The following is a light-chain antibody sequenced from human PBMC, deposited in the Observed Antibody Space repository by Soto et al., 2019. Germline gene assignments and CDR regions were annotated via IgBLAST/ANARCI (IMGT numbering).Light chain of an antibody. Sequence: QSALTQPPSASGSPGQSVTISCTGTSSDVGGYDRVSWYQQHPGKVPKLMIYEVSKRPSGVPDRFSGSKSGNTASLTVSGLQAEDEADYYCSSYTSSSTYVFGTGTKLTVL. CDR3: SSYTSSSTYV. CDR2: EVS. CDR1: SSDVGGYDR. V-gene: IGLV2-8*01. J-gene: IGLJ1*01.